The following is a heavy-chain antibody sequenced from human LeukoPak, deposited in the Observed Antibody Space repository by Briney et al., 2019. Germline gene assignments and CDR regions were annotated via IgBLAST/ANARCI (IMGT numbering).Heavy chain of an antibody. Sequence: GGSLRLSCAASGFTFSLYWMHWVRQAPGKGLVWVSRIEGGESSTNYADFVKGRFTISRDNAKNSLYLQMNTLRAEDTAVYYCARVGSSGSYNEDYWGQGTLVTVSS. CDR1: GFTFSLYW. D-gene: IGHD1-26*01. J-gene: IGHJ4*02. V-gene: IGHV3-74*01. CDR2: IEGGESST. CDR3: ARVGSSGSYNEDY.